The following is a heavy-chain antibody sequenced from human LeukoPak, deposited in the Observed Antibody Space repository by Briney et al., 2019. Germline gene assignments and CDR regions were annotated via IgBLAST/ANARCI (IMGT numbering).Heavy chain of an antibody. CDR3: ARDAYSSSWYSTFSDY. CDR2: ISSSSSYI. Sequence: KPGGSLRLSCAASGFTFSSYSMNWVRQAPGKGLEWVSSISSSSSYIYYADSVKGRFTISRDNAKNSLYLQMNSLRAEDTAVYYCARDAYSSSWYSTFSDYWGQGTLVTVSS. V-gene: IGHV3-21*01. J-gene: IGHJ4*02. D-gene: IGHD6-13*01. CDR1: GFTFSSYS.